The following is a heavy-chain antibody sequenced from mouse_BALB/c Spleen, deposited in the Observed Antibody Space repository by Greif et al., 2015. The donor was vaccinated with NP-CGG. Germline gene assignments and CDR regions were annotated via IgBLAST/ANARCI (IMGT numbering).Heavy chain of an antibody. CDR2: IYPSDSYT. CDR3: TIPYGSNWFAY. V-gene: IGHV1-69*02. CDR1: GYTFTSYW. D-gene: IGHD1-1*01. Sequence: QVQLQQSGAELVRPGASVKLSCKASGYTFTSYWINWVKQRPGQGLEWIGNIYPSDSYTNYNQKFKDKATLTVDKSSSTAYMQLSSPTSEDSAVYYCTIPYGSNWFAYWGQGTLVTVSA. J-gene: IGHJ3*01.